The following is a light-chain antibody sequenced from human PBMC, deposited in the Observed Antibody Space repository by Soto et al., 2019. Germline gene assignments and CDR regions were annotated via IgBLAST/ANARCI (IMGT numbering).Light chain of an antibody. CDR3: QQSYSTLGTWT. V-gene: IGKV1-39*01. Sequence: DIQMTQSPSSLSASVGDRVTVSCRASQRITRDLNWYQQKPGKAPRLLIYGASRLQSGVPSRFSASGSGTEFTLTISSLEPEDVATYYCQQSYSTLGTWTFGQGTKVEIK. CDR1: QRITRD. J-gene: IGKJ1*01. CDR2: GAS.